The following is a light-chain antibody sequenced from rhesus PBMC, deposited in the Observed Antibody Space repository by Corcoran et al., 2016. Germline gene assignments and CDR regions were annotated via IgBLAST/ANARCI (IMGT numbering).Light chain of an antibody. CDR3: QHSYGTPHS. Sequence: DIQMTQSPSSLSASVGDRVTITCRASENVNNYLHWYQQKPGKAPKLLIYNASTLQSGVPSRFSGSRSGTAFTLTISSLQPEDFATYYCQHSYGTPHSFGQGTKVEIK. J-gene: IGKJ2*01. V-gene: IGKV1-74*01. CDR2: NAS. CDR1: ENVNNY.